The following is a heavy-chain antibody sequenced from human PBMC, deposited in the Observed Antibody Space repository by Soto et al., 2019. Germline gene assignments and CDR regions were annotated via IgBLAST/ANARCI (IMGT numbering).Heavy chain of an antibody. CDR2: IYYTGST. CDR3: ARGPDYYDNSGMTFHV. J-gene: IGHJ3*01. Sequence: SETLSLTCTVSGGSISSGGYYWIWIRHHPGKGLEWIGYIYYTGSTYYNPSLKSRVTMSVDTSKNQFSLRVSSVTAADTAVYYCARGPDYYDNSGMTFHVWGQGTMVTVSS. CDR1: GGSISSGGYY. D-gene: IGHD3-22*01. V-gene: IGHV4-31*03.